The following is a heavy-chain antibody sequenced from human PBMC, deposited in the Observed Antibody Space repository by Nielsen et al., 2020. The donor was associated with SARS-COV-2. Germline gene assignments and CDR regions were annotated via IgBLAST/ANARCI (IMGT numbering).Heavy chain of an antibody. CDR3: ASLRQQPRYCSSTSCYRRGYYFDY. Sequence: SETLSLTCAVYGGSFSGYYWSWIRQPPGKGLEWIGGINHSGSTNYNPSLKSRVTISVDTSKNQFSLKLSSVTAADTAVYYCASLRQQPRYCSSTSCYRRGYYFDYWGQGTLVTVSS. CDR1: GGSFSGYY. D-gene: IGHD2-2*02. V-gene: IGHV4-34*01. J-gene: IGHJ4*02. CDR2: INHSGST.